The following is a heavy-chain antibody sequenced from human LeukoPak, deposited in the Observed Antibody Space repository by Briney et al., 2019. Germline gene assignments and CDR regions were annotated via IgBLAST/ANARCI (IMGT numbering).Heavy chain of an antibody. J-gene: IGHJ4*02. CDR1: EFIFSDYA. V-gene: IGHV3-23*05. CDR2: IDKTTYPT. CDR3: AKFEGATIPGWFNDY. D-gene: IGHD6-19*01. Sequence: GGSLRLSCAAAEFIFSDYAMGWVRQAPGKGLEWVSTIDKTTYPTFYADSVKGRFTISRDNSKHTLYLQMNSLRTEDTAVYFCAKFEGATIPGWFNDYWGQGILVTVSS.